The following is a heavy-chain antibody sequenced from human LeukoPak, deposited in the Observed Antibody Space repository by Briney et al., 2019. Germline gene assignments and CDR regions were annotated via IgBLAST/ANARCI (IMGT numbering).Heavy chain of an antibody. CDR3: SRGQSISAVAV. Sequence: TSETLSLTCTVSGDSISSGHYWGWTRQPPGKGLEWIASISHSGTTFYNPSLKSRVTISVDTSKNQFSLTVTSVTAADTAVYYCSRGQSISAVAVWGQGTLVTVSS. CDR2: ISHSGTT. J-gene: IGHJ4*02. D-gene: IGHD6-13*01. CDR1: GDSISSGHY. V-gene: IGHV4-38-2*02.